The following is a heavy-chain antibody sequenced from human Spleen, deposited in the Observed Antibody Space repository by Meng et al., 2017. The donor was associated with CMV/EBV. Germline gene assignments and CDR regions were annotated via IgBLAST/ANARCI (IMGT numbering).Heavy chain of an antibody. CDR2: IYYSGST. Sequence: SETLSLTCTVSGVSISNFYWGWIRQTPGKGLEWIGYIYYSGSTNYNPSLESRVTVSVDTSKNQLSLTLSSVTAADTAMYYCARSIVGPRIYFDFWGQGTLVTVSS. CDR3: ARSIVGPRIYFDF. CDR1: GVSISNFY. V-gene: IGHV4-59*01. D-gene: IGHD1-26*01. J-gene: IGHJ4*02.